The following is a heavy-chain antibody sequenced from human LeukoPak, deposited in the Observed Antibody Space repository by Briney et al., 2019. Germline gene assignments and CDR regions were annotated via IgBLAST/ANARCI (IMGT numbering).Heavy chain of an antibody. CDR3: ARGNSDGKREDY. V-gene: IGHV4-31*03. D-gene: IGHD2-15*01. J-gene: IGHJ4*02. CDR1: GGSIASAGYY. Sequence: PSETLSLTCTVSGGSIASAGYYWSWIRQHPGKGLEWIGYINYSGSTYYNPSLKSRVTISGDTSKNQFSLKLGSVTAADTAVYYCARGNSDGKREDYWGPGTLLTVSS. CDR2: INYSGST.